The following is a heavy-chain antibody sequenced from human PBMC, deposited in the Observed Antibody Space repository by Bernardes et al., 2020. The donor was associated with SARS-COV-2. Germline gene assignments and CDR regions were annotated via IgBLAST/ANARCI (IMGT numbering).Heavy chain of an antibody. CDR1: GFSLSTSGVG. Sequence: SGPTLVKPTQTLTLTCTFSGFSLSTSGVGVGWIRQPPGKALEWLALIYWDDDKRYSPSLKSRLTITKDTSKNQVVLTMTNMDPVDTATYYCAHSRGDIVVVPALNPWFDPCGQGTLVTVSS. D-gene: IGHD2-2*01. CDR3: AHSRGDIVVVPALNPWFDP. CDR2: IYWDDDK. J-gene: IGHJ5*02. V-gene: IGHV2-5*02.